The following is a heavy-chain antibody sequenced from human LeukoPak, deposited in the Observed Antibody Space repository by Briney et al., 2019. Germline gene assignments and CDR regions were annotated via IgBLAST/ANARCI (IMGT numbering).Heavy chain of an antibody. Sequence: GGSLRLSCAASGFTFSSYAMSWVRQAPGKGLEWASAISGSGGSTYYADSVKGRFTISRDNSKNTLYLQMNSLRAEDTAVYYCAKGLAHPYYFDYWGQGTLVTVSS. CDR2: ISGSGGST. CDR3: AKGLAHPYYFDY. CDR1: GFTFSSYA. J-gene: IGHJ4*02. D-gene: IGHD5-12*01. V-gene: IGHV3-23*01.